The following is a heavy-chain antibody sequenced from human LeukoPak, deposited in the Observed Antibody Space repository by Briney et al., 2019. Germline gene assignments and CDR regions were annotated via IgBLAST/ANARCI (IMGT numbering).Heavy chain of an antibody. V-gene: IGHV3-9*01. D-gene: IGHD5-18*01. CDR2: ISWNSGSI. J-gene: IGHJ5*02. Sequence: PGGSLRLSFAASGFTFDDYAMHWVRQAPGKGLEWVSGISWNSGSIGYADSVKGRFTISRDNAKNSLYLQMNSLRAEDTALYYCAKGRSRGYSYGFIFPWGQGTLVTVSS. CDR3: AKGRSRGYSYGFIFP. CDR1: GFTFDDYA.